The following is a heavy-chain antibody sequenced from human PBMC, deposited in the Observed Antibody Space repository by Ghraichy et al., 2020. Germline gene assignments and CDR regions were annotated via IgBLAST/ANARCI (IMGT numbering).Heavy chain of an antibody. V-gene: IGHV3-15*01. Sequence: GESLNISCVASGFTFSNAWMSWVRQAPGKGLEWVGRIRSKIDGGTTDNAAPVKGRFTISRDDSKNTLYLQMSSLKTEDTAVYYCTTLYQLPNYYYYYGMDVWGRGTTFTVSS. CDR1: GFTFSNAW. J-gene: IGHJ6*04. CDR2: IRSKIDGGTT. D-gene: IGHD2-2*01. CDR3: TTLYQLPNYYYYYGMDV.